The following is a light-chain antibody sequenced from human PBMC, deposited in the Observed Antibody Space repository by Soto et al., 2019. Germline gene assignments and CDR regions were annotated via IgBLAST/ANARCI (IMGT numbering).Light chain of an antibody. V-gene: IGLV2-23*02. CDR3: SSYAGTVTLV. Sequence: QSVLTQPASVSGSPGQSITISCTGTSGDVAIYDLVSWYQQYPGKAPQLIIYEVTKRPSGVSNRFSGSKSGNTASLTISGIQAEDEGDYYCSSYAGTVTLVFGGGTKLTVL. CDR2: EVT. CDR1: SGDVAIYDL. J-gene: IGLJ3*02.